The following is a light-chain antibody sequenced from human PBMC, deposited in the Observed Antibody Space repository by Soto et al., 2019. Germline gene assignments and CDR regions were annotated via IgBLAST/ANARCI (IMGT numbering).Light chain of an antibody. CDR3: QSYDNSLSGWV. J-gene: IGLJ2*01. CDR1: TSNIGSGYD. Sequence: QSVLTQPPSVSGAPGQGVTISCTGSTSNIGSGYDVHWYQQVPGLAPKLLIYANINRPSGVPDRFSGSKSGTSASLAITGLHAEDEADYYCQSYDNSLSGWVFGGGTKLTVL. CDR2: ANI. V-gene: IGLV1-40*01.